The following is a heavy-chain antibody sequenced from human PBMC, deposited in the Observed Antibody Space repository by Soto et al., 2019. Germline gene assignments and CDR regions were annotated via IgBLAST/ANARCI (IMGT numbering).Heavy chain of an antibody. Sequence: QVQLQESGPGLVKPSETLSLTCTVSGGSINSYYWSWIRQPPGKGLEWIGYIYYSGSTNYNPSLNSRVTISVDTSKNQFSLKLCSVTAADTAVDYCARRYGGAFDIWGQGTMVTVSS. V-gene: IGHV4-59*08. D-gene: IGHD3-10*01. CDR3: ARRYGGAFDI. CDR2: IYYSGST. J-gene: IGHJ3*02. CDR1: GGSINSYY.